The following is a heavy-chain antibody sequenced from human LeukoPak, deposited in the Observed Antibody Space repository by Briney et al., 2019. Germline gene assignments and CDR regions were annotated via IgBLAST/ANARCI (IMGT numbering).Heavy chain of an antibody. J-gene: IGHJ4*02. CDR2: IYYSGST. D-gene: IGHD6-13*01. V-gene: IGHV4-38-2*01. CDR1: GYSISSGYY. Sequence: PSETLSLTCAVSGYSISSGYYWGWIRQPPGKGLEWIGSIYYSGSTYYNPSLKSRVTISVDTSKNLFSLKLSSVTAADTAVYYCARTVAAHYYFDYWGQGTLVTVSS. CDR3: ARTVAAHYYFDY.